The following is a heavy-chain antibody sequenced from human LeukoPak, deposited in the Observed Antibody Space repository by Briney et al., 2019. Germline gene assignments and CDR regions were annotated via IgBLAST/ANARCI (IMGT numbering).Heavy chain of an antibody. CDR1: GGSFSGYY. J-gene: IGHJ6*03. V-gene: IGHV4-34*01. Sequence: SETLSLTCAVYGGSFSGYYWSWIRQPPGKGLEWIGEINHSGSTNYNPSLKSRVTISVDTSKNQFSLKLSSVTAADTAVYYCARRGRGGSCYHQVSCYYYMDVWGKGTTVTVSS. D-gene: IGHD2-15*01. CDR2: INHSGST. CDR3: ARRGRGGSCYHQVSCYYYMDV.